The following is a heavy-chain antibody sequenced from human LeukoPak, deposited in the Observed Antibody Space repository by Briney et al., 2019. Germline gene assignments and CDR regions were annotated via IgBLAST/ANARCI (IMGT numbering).Heavy chain of an antibody. V-gene: IGHV3-30*02. CDR2: IRYDGSNK. Sequence: GGSLRLSCAASGFTFSSYGMHWVRQAPGKGREWVAFIRYDGSNKYYADSVKGRFTISRDNSKNTLYLQMNSLRAEDTAVYYCAKDIVVVPAATLRDDAFDIWGQGTMVTVSS. CDR1: GFTFSSYG. CDR3: AKDIVVVPAATLRDDAFDI. D-gene: IGHD2-2*01. J-gene: IGHJ3*02.